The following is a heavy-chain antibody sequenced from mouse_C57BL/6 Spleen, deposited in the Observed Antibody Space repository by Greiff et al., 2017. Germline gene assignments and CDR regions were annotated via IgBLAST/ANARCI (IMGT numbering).Heavy chain of an antibody. CDR2: IDPETGGT. J-gene: IGHJ3*01. Sequence: LQESGAELVRPGASVTLSCKASGYTFTDYEMHWVKQTPVHGLEWIGAIDPETGGTAYNQKFKGKAILTADKSSSTAYMELRSLTSEDSAVYYCTKKFAYWGQGTLVTVSA. V-gene: IGHV1-15*01. CDR1: GYTFTDYE. CDR3: TKKFAY.